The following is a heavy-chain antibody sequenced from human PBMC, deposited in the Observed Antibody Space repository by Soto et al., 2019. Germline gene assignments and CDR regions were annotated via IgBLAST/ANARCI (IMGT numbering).Heavy chain of an antibody. J-gene: IGHJ5*02. CDR3: ARGRIPSAIFDWFDP. CDR1: GFTFSDYY. CDR2: ISSSGTTI. Sequence: PGGSLRLSCAASGFTFSDYYMSWIRQAPGKGLEWVSYISSSGTTIYYADSVKGRFTISRDNSKNTMYLQMNSLRGEDTGVYYCARGRIPSAIFDWFDPWGQGTLVTVSS. V-gene: IGHV3-11*04. D-gene: IGHD2-2*01.